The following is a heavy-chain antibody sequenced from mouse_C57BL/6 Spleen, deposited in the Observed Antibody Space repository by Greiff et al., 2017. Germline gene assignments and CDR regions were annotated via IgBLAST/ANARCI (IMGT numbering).Heavy chain of an antibody. D-gene: IGHD2-3*01. V-gene: IGHV1-59*01. CDR2: IDPSDSYT. J-gene: IGHJ2*01. CDR1: GYTFTSYW. CDR3: ASEGWLLNV. Sequence: QVQLQQPGAELVRPGTSVKLSCKASGYTFTSYWMHWVKQRPGQGLEWIGVIDPSDSYTNYNQKFKGKATLTVDTSSSTAYMQLSSLTSEDSAVYYCASEGWLLNVWGKGTTLTVSS.